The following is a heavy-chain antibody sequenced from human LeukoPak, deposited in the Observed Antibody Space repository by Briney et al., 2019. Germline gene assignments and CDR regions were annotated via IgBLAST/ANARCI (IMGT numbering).Heavy chain of an antibody. J-gene: IGHJ4*02. V-gene: IGHV3-30*18. Sequence: PGGSLRLSCAASGFTFSSYGMHWVRQAPGTGLEWVAVISYDGSNKYYADSVKGRFTISRDNSKNTLYLQMNSLRAEDTAVYYCAKDLRKWELRGLFDYWGQGTLVTVSS. CDR3: AKDLRKWELRGLFDY. CDR1: GFTFSSYG. D-gene: IGHD1-26*01. CDR2: ISYDGSNK.